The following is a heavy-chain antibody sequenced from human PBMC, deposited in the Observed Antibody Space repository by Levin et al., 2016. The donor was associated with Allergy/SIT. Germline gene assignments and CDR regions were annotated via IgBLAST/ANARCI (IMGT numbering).Heavy chain of an antibody. D-gene: IGHD3-10*02. Sequence: ASVKVSCKASGYTFTSYDINWVRQATGQGLEWMGWMNPNSGNTGYAQKFQGRVTMTRNTSISTAYMELSSLRSEDTAVYYCARRGKVLYDGITMFRFDPWGQGTLVTVSS. CDR3: ARRGKVLYDGITMFRFDP. V-gene: IGHV1-8*01. CDR2: MNPNSGNT. CDR1: GYTFTSYD. J-gene: IGHJ5*02.